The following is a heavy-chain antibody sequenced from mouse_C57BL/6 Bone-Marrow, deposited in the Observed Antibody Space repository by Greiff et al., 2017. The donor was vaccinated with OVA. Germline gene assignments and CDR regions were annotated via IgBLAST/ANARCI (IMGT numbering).Heavy chain of an antibody. CDR3: ARQDYYYGSSSTGFAY. J-gene: IGHJ3*01. CDR2: IYPRSGNT. CDR1: GYTFTSYG. D-gene: IGHD1-1*01. V-gene: IGHV1-81*01. Sequence: VQLQQSGAELARPGASVKLSCKASGYTFTSYGISWVKQRTGQGLEWIGEIYPRSGNTYYNEKFKGKATLTADKSSSTAYMELRSLTSEDSAVYFCARQDYYYGSSSTGFAYWGQGTLVTVSA.